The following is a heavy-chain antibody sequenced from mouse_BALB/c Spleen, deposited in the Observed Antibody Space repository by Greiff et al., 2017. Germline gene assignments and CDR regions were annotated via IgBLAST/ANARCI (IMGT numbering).Heavy chain of an antibody. Sequence: VHVKQSGPELEKPGASVKISCKASGYSFTGYNMNWVKQSNGKSLEWIGNIDPYYGGTSYNQKFKGKATLTVDKSSSTAYMQLKSLTSEDSAVYYCARGVTTVVATDYYAMDYWGQGTSVTVSS. J-gene: IGHJ4*01. V-gene: IGHV1-39*01. CDR3: ARGVTTVVATDYYAMDY. D-gene: IGHD1-1*01. CDR1: GYSFTGYN. CDR2: IDPYYGGT.